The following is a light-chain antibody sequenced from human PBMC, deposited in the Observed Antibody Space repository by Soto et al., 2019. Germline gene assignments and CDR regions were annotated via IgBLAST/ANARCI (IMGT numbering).Light chain of an antibody. CDR1: QSLLANCNNKNC. CDR2: WAS. Sequence: DIVMTQSPDSLAVSLGERATINCKSSQSLLANCNNKNCLAWYQHKPGQPPKMLILWASTRESGVPDRFSGSGSGTDFTLTISSLQAEDVAVYYCQQYYSTPLFTFGPGTKVDIK. V-gene: IGKV4-1*01. J-gene: IGKJ3*01. CDR3: QQYYSTPLFT.